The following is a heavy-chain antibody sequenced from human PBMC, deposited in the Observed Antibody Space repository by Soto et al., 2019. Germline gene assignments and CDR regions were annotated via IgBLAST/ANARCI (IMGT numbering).Heavy chain of an antibody. D-gene: IGHD2-15*01. V-gene: IGHV4-4*07. CDR3: ARVPVAVAATEDYYGLDV. J-gene: IGHJ6*02. CDR2: INTDGLS. CDR1: GVSITSYY. Sequence: PSETLSLTCSVSGVSITSYYWSWIRQSAGGGLEWMGRINTDGLSTYSPSFKSRLTMSLDTSKNQVPLRLISVTAADTAVYFCARVPVAVAATEDYYGLDVWGQGTTVTVSS.